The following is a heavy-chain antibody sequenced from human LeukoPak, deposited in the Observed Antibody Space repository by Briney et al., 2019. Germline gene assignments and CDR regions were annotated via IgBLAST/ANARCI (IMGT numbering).Heavy chain of an antibody. CDR1: GFTFSNYN. CDR2: ITRDSIYT. D-gene: IGHD4-17*01. J-gene: IGHJ6*03. CDR3: ARDPYNGYYGDDYYYYMDV. V-gene: IGHV3-21*01. Sequence: GGSLRLSCAASGFTFSNYNMNWVRQTPGKGLEWVSSITRDSIYTFYADSVKGRFTISRDNAKNSLSLQMNSLRAEDTAVYYCARDPYNGYYGDDYYYYMDVWGKGTTVTVSS.